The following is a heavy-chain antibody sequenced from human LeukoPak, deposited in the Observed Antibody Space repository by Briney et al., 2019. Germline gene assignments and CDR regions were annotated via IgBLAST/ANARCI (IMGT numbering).Heavy chain of an antibody. Sequence: SETLSLTCTVSGYSLRSGYYWSWIRQPAGKGLEWIGRIHTSGSTNYNPSLKSRVTMSVDTSKNQFSLKLSSVTAADTAVYYCARSFAKQIWFDPWGQGTLVTVSS. D-gene: IGHD2-21*01. CDR1: GYSLRSGYY. J-gene: IGHJ5*02. CDR2: IHTSGST. V-gene: IGHV4-4*07. CDR3: ARSFAKQIWFDP.